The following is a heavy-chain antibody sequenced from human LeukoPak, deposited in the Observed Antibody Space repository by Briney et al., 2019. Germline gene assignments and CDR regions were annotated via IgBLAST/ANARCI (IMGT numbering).Heavy chain of an antibody. CDR1: GYTFTSYG. Sequence: GASVKVSCKASGYTFTSYGISWVRQAPGQGLEWMGCISAYNGNTNYAQKLQGRVTMTTDTSTSTAYMELRSLRSDDTAVYYCARGECSSTSCYRPYYYYGMDVWGQGTTVTVSS. CDR3: ARGECSSTSCYRPYYYYGMDV. V-gene: IGHV1-18*01. CDR2: ISAYNGNT. D-gene: IGHD2-2*01. J-gene: IGHJ6*02.